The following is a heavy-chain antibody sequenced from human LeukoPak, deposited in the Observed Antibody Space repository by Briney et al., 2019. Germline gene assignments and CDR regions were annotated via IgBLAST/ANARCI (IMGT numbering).Heavy chain of an antibody. CDR2: IIPILGIA. J-gene: IGHJ4*02. D-gene: IGHD3-3*01. V-gene: IGHV1-69*04. CDR3: ARDLEYDFWSGPSPVLDY. Sequence: SVKVSCKASGGTFSSYAISWVRQAPGQGLEWMGRIIPILGIANYAQKFQGRVTITADKSTSTAYMELSSLRSEDTAVYYCARDLEYDFWSGPSPVLDYWGQGTLVTVSS. CDR1: GGTFSSYA.